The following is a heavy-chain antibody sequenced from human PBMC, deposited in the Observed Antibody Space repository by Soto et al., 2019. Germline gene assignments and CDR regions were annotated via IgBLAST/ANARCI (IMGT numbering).Heavy chain of an antibody. D-gene: IGHD2-2*01. CDR1: GFTFSSYA. Sequence: GGSLRLSCAASGFTFSSYAMSWVRQAPGKGLEWVSSISGSGGSTYYADSVKGRVTISRDNSKNTLYLQMNSLRAEDTAVYYCAKDALYCSSTNCYGEFDCWCQGTLVTVSS. CDR3: AKDALYCSSTNCYGEFDC. J-gene: IGHJ4*02. CDR2: ISGSGGST. V-gene: IGHV3-23*01.